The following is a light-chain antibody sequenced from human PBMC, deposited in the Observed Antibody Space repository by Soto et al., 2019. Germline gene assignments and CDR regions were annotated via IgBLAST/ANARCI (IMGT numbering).Light chain of an antibody. J-gene: IGKJ1*01. V-gene: IGKV3-15*01. Sequence: EIVMTQSPAILSVSPGERATLSCRASQTIGSNLAWYQQKPGQPPRLLIYDASTRATDIPARFTGSGSGTEFTLSISSLQSEDFAVYYWQQYNNWPPTWTFGQGTK. CDR3: QQYNNWPPTWT. CDR2: DAS. CDR1: QTIGSN.